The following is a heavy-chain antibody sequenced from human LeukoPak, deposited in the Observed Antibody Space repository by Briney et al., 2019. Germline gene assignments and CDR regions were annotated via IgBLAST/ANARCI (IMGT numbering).Heavy chain of an antibody. Sequence: ASVKVSCKASGGTFSSYAISWVRQAPGQGLEWMGGIIPIFGTANYAQKLQGRVTITADESTSTAYMELSSLRSEDTAVYYCTETSRYYYYYGMDVWGQGTTVTVSS. CDR1: GGTFSSYA. CDR2: IIPIFGTA. CDR3: TETSRYYYYYGMDV. J-gene: IGHJ6*02. V-gene: IGHV1-69*13.